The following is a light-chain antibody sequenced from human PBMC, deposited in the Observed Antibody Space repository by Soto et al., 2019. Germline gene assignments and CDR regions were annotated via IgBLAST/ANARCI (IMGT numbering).Light chain of an antibody. CDR1: QSVSRY. V-gene: IGKV3-11*01. CDR2: DVS. CDR3: PQRGVWPIT. J-gene: IGKJ5*01. Sequence: EMRLTQFPATLTISPRERATLSCRDSQSVSRYLAWYQQKPGKAPRLLIYDVSTRATGIPTRFSGSGSGTDFTLTITSLEPEDFTVYSCPQRGVWPITFGQGTRLEIK.